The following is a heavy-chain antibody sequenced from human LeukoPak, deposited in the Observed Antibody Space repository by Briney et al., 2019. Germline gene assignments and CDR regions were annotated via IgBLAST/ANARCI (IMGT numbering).Heavy chain of an antibody. CDR1: GFTFDDYA. Sequence: GGSLRLSCAASGFTFDDYAMHWVRQAPGKGLEWVSGISWNSGSIGYADSVKGRFTISRDNAKNSLYLQMNSLRAEDTALYYCAELYYGSGSPGGMDVWGQGTTVTASS. CDR3: AELYYGSGSPGGMDV. CDR2: ISWNSGSI. D-gene: IGHD3-10*01. V-gene: IGHV3-9*01. J-gene: IGHJ6*02.